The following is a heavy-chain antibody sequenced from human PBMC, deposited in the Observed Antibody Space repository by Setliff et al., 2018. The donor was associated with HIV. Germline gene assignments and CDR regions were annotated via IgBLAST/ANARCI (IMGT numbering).Heavy chain of an antibody. CDR3: SKGHPDGDPYYFDY. Sequence: SLKISCAASGFTFDDYTMHWVRQAPGKGLEWVSLINWDGGSIFYADSVRGRFTISRDNSKNSLYLQMNSLRTEDTALYYCSKGHPDGDPYYFDYWGQGTLVTVSS. D-gene: IGHD2-21*02. V-gene: IGHV3-43*01. J-gene: IGHJ4*02. CDR1: GFTFDDYT. CDR2: INWDGGSI.